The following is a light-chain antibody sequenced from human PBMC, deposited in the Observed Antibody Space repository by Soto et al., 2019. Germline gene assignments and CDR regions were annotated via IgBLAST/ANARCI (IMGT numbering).Light chain of an antibody. CDR3: LQDLQTPPR. J-gene: IGKJ4*01. Sequence: DIVMTQSPLSLPVTPGEPASISCRSSQSLLHSNGYNYLDWYLQKPGQSPQLLIYLGSNRASGVPARFSGSGSGTDFTLKISSVEAEDVGLYYCLQDLQTPPRFGGGTKLEIK. V-gene: IGKV2-28*01. CDR1: QSLLHSNGYNY. CDR2: LGS.